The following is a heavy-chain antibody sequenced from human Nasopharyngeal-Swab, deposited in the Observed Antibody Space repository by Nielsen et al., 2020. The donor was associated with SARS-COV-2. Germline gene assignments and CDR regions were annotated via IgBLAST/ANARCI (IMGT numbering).Heavy chain of an antibody. CDR1: GGTFSSYA. V-gene: IGHV1-69*06. Sequence: SVKVCCKASGGTFSSYAISWVRQAPGQGLEWMGGIIPIFGTANYAQKFQGRVTITADKSTSTAYMELSSLRSEDTAVYYCARYRYAGYSYGLGYYYYMDVWGKGTTVTVSS. D-gene: IGHD5-18*01. CDR3: ARYRYAGYSYGLGYYYYMDV. CDR2: IIPIFGTA. J-gene: IGHJ6*03.